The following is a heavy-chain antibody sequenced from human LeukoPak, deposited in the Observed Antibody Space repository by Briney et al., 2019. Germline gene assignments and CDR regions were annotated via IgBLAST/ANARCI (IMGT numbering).Heavy chain of an antibody. J-gene: IGHJ6*02. CDR2: ICWGGGRT. CDR1: GFTFDDYT. V-gene: IGHV3-43*01. CDR3: AKGMGNSGWYGRGYYYYGMDV. D-gene: IGHD6-19*01. Sequence: GGSLRLSCAASGFTFDDYTMHWVRQAPGKGLEWVSLICWGGGRTYYADSVKGRFTISRDNSKNSLYLQMNSLRTEDTALYYCAKGMGNSGWYGRGYYYYGMDVWGQGTTVTVSS.